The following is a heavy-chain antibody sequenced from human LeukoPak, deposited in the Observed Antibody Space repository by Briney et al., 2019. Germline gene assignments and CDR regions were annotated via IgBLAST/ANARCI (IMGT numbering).Heavy chain of an antibody. V-gene: IGHV1-46*01. D-gene: IGHD1-26*01. CDR3: ARGGATTSNLVYFDY. CDR2: INPSGSST. J-gene: IGHJ4*03. Sequence: GASVKVSCKASGNTFTNYYMHWVRQAPGQGLEWMGIINPSGSSTSYARKFQGRVTMTRDTSTSTVYMELSSLRSDDTAVYYCARGGATTSNLVYFDYWGQGTLVTVSS. CDR1: GNTFTNYY.